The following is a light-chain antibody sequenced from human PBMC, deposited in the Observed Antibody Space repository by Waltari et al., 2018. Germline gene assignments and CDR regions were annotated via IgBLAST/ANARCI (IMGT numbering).Light chain of an antibody. J-gene: IGKJ5*01. CDR1: QSVSSN. V-gene: IGKV3-15*01. CDR3: QQYNRWPPIT. CDR2: DAS. Sequence: EIVMTQSPATLSVSPRETATLSCRASQSVSSNVAWYQKKPGQAPRLLIYDASTRATSIPDKFRGSGSGTEFTLTISSLQSEDFAVYYCQQYNRWPPITFGHGTRLEIK.